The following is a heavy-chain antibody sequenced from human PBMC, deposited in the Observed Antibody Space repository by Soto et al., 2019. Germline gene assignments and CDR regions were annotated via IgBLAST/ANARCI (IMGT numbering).Heavy chain of an antibody. V-gene: IGHV4-30-4*01. Sequence: SETLSLTCTVSGASISSGYWSWIRQSPGKGLEWIGYIYYDGRTYYNPSLRSRVTISVDTSQNQFSLILSSVTAADTAVYHCARSGVDENPSYYLYWGQGTLVTVSS. CDR3: ARSGVDENPSYYLY. CDR2: IYYDGRT. J-gene: IGHJ4*02. CDR1: GASISSGY. D-gene: IGHD3-10*01.